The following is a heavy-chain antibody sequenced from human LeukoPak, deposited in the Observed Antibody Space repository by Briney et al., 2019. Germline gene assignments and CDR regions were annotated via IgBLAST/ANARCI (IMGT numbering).Heavy chain of an antibody. CDR1: GFTFSSYA. CDR2: ISGSGGST. CDR3: AKEVGYSYGFDYFDY. D-gene: IGHD5-18*01. Sequence: GGSLRLSCAASGFTFSSYAMSWVRQAPGKGLEWVSAISGSGGSTYYADSVKGRFTISRDNSKNTLYLQVNSLRAEDTAVYYCAKEVGYSYGFDYFDYWGQGTLVTVSS. J-gene: IGHJ4*02. V-gene: IGHV3-23*01.